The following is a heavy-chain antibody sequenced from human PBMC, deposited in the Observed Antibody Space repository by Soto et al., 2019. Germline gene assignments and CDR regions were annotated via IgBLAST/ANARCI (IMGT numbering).Heavy chain of an antibody. CDR2: ISAGSGTI. Sequence: HPGGSLRLSCVASGFTFSNYNMNWVRQAPGKGLEWVSYISAGSGTIYYADSVKGRFTISRDNAKNSLYLQMNSLRDEDTAVYYCVRKNYYNNYDQFDHWGQGALVTVSS. D-gene: IGHD4-4*01. CDR1: GFTFSNYN. CDR3: VRKNYYNNYDQFDH. J-gene: IGHJ4*02. V-gene: IGHV3-48*02.